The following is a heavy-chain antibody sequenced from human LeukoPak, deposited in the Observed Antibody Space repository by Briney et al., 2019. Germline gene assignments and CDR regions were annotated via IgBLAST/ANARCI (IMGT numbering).Heavy chain of an antibody. V-gene: IGHV4-59*08. CDR1: GDSISNFY. J-gene: IGHJ5*01. CDR2: IHYSGSS. D-gene: IGHD2-8*01. CDR3: ALAPNSNWFDF. Sequence: RASETLSLACSVSGDSISNFYWNWIRQSPEKGLEWIGNIHYSGSSVYNPSLRSRVSMSIDTSMKQFFLKLNSVTAADTAVYFCALAPNSNWFDFWGPGILVTVPS.